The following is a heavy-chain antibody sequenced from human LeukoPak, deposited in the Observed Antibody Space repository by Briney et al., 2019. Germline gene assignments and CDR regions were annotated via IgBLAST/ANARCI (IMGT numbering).Heavy chain of an antibody. V-gene: IGHV3-23*01. J-gene: IGHJ4*02. CDR3: ASRRGSNRPFDY. D-gene: IGHD1-26*01. CDR2: ISGSGGST. Sequence: GGSVRLSCAASGFTFSSYGMSWVRQAPGQGLEWVSAISGSGGSTYYADSVKGRFTISRDNAKNSLYLQMNSLTAEDSAVYYCASRRGSNRPFDYWGQGTLVTVSS. CDR1: GFTFSSYG.